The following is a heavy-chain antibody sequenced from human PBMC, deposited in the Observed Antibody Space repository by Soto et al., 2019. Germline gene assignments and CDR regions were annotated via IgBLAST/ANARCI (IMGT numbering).Heavy chain of an antibody. V-gene: IGHV1-69*06. J-gene: IGHJ3*01. Sequence: QVQLVQSGAVVKKPGSSVEVSCKASGGTFNGYGIRWVRQAPGQGLEWMGGTVPVFDTSKYAPRFQGRVTITADKSTSTAYMELSSVRSEDTAIYFCAREVSNPGAYYTGPTAYDLWGQGTLVIVSS. CDR1: GGTFNGYG. CDR3: AREVSNPGAYYTGPTAYDL. CDR2: TVPVFDTS. D-gene: IGHD3-10*01.